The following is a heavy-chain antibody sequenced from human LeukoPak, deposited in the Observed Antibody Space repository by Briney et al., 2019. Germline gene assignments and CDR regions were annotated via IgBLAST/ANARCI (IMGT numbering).Heavy chain of an antibody. CDR2: IIPIFGTA. Sequence: GASVKVSCKASGGIFSSYAISWVRQAPGQGLEWMGRIIPIFGTANYAQKFQGRVTITTDESTSTAYMELSSLRSEDTAVYYCARDRSEQWLVPGHFDYWGQGTLVTVSP. V-gene: IGHV1-69*05. CDR3: ARDRSEQWLVPGHFDY. CDR1: GGIFSSYA. D-gene: IGHD6-19*01. J-gene: IGHJ4*02.